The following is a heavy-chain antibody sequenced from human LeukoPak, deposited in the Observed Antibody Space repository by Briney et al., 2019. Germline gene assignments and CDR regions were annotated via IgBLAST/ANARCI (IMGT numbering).Heavy chain of an antibody. D-gene: IGHD1-26*01. CDR1: GYTFTDYY. CDR2: INPNTGGT. V-gene: IGHV1-2*02. J-gene: IGHJ5*02. CDR3: ARDNSVGDNAWWFDP. Sequence: ASMKVSCKASGYTFTDYYIHWVRQAPGQGLEWMGWINPNTGGTNYAQKFQGRVTMTRDMSTSTDYMELSSLRSEDTAIYYCARDNSVGDNAWWFDPWGQGTLVTVSS.